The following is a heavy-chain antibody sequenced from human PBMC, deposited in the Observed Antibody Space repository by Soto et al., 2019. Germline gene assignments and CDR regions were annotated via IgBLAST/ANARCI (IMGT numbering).Heavy chain of an antibody. Sequence: SLSLSCAASGFTFSSYGMHWVRQAPGKGLEWVAVIWYDGSNKYYADSVKGRFTISRGDSKNTLYLQMNSLKTEDTAVYYCVYRRYSSSWYDYYYYYGMDVWGQGTTVTVSS. D-gene: IGHD6-13*01. CDR2: IWYDGSNK. V-gene: IGHV3-33*01. CDR1: GFTFSSYG. J-gene: IGHJ6*02. CDR3: VYRRYSSSWYDYYYYYGMDV.